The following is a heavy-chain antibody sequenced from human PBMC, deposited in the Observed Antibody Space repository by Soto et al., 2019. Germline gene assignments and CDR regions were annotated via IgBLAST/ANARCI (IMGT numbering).Heavy chain of an antibody. CDR1: GFIFSNYA. CDR2: ISGIGDRT. D-gene: IGHD3-22*01. V-gene: IGHV3-23*01. J-gene: IGHJ4*02. CDR3: AHPSSGAHHTFDY. Sequence: GESLKISCAASGFIFSNYAMTWIRQAPGKGLEWVSSISGIGDRTYYSDSVKGRFTISRDNSQNTVYLQMNSLRAEDTAVYYCAHPSSGAHHTFDYWGQGTLVTVSS.